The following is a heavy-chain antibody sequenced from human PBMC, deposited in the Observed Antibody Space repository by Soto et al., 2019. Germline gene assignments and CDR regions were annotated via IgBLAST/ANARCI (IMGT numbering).Heavy chain of an antibody. Sequence: EVQLLESGGGWVQPGGSLRLSCAASGFTFSNFVMTWVRQLPGEGLEWVSSITASGKSAYYADSVKGRVTISRDNSKNTLYLQIVSLGVDDTAFYRCAVHLAQNYYSMDVWGQGTTVTVSS. CDR3: AVHLAQNYYSMDV. V-gene: IGHV3-23*01. CDR2: ITASGKSA. J-gene: IGHJ6*02. CDR1: GFTFSNFV.